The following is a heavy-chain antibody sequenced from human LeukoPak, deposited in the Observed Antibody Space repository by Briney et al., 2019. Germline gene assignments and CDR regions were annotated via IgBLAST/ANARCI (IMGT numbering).Heavy chain of an antibody. CDR3: AREAADHLDY. J-gene: IGHJ4*02. CDR2: ISPYNGHT. CDR1: GYAFPNYN. Sequence: ASVKFSCHPSGYAFPNYNLAWVRQAPGEGLEWMGWISPYNGHTNYAPKFQGRVTLTTDPSTSTGYMELRNLRSDDTAVYYCAREAADHLDYWGQGTLVTVSS. V-gene: IGHV1-18*01.